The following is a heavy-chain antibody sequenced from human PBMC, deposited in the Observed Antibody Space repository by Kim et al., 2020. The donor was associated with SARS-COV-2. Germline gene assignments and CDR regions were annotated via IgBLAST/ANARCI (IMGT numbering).Heavy chain of an antibody. J-gene: IGHJ6*02. D-gene: IGHD6-19*01. Sequence: KGRFTISRDNAKNSLYLQMNSLRAEDTAVYYCARDTGSGWHYYYYGMDAWGQGTTVTVSS. V-gene: IGHV3-11*05. CDR3: ARDTGSGWHYYYYGMDA.